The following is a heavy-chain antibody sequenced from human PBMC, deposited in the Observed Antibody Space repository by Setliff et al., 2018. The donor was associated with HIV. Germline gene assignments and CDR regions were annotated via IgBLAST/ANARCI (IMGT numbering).Heavy chain of an antibody. V-gene: IGHV1-46*01. CDR2: INPSGGSA. CDR1: GYTFTSYY. D-gene: IGHD4-17*01. CDR3: ARSPGDYLFDY. J-gene: IGHJ4*02. Sequence: ASVKVSCKASGYTFTSYYLHWVRQAPGQGLEWMGMINPSGGSASYAQKFQGRVTMSRGTSTSTVYMELSSLRSEDTAVYYCARSPGDYLFDYWGQGTLVTVSS.